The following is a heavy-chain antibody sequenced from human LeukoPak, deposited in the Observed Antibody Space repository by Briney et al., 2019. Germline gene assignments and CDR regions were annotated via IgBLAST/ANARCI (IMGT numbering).Heavy chain of an antibody. CDR2: MNPNSGNT. J-gene: IGHJ4*02. D-gene: IGHD6-19*01. CDR3: AIDSSGFDY. Sequence: ASVKVSCKASGYTFTGYYMHWVRQATGQGLEWMGWMNPNSGNTGYAQKFQGRVTMTGNTSISTAYMELSSLRSEDTAVYYCAIDSSGFDYWGQGTLVTVSS. CDR1: GYTFTGYY. V-gene: IGHV1-8*02.